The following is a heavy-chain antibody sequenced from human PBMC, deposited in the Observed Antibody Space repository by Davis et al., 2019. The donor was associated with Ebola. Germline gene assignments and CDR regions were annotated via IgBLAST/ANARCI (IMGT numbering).Heavy chain of an antibody. J-gene: IGHJ6*02. Sequence: PGGSLRLSCAASGFTFSIYSMNWVRQAPGKGLEWVSYISSSSSTIYYADSVKGRFTISRDNAKNSLYLQMNSLRAEDTAVYYCARGLRFRNYYYGMDVWGQGTTVTVSS. V-gene: IGHV3-48*01. CDR3: ARGLRFRNYYYGMDV. CDR1: GFTFSIYS. D-gene: IGHD5-12*01. CDR2: ISSSSSTI.